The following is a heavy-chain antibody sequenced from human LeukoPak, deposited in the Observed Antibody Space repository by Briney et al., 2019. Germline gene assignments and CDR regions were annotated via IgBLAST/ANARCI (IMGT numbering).Heavy chain of an antibody. CDR2: FDPEDGET. CDR3: ATGAWGVVVPAVNY. D-gene: IGHD2-2*01. CDR1: GYILTELS. V-gene: IGHV1-24*01. J-gene: IGHJ4*02. Sequence: ASVKVSCKVSGYILTELSMHWVRQAPGKGLEWMGGFDPEDGETIYAQKFQGRVTMTEDTSTDTAYMELSSLRSEDTAVYYCATGAWGVVVPAVNYWGQGTLVTVSS.